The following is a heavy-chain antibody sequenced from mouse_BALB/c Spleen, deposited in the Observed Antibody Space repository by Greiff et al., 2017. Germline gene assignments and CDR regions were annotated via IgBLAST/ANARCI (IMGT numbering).Heavy chain of an antibody. CDR2: INPYNGDT. J-gene: IGHJ4*01. CDR1: GYSFTGYF. V-gene: IGHV1-37*01. D-gene: IGHD2-1*01. Sequence: VQLKESGPELVKPGASVKISCKASGYSFTGYFMNWVKQSHGKSLEWIGRINPYNGDTFYNQKFKGKATLTVDKSSSTAHMELLSLTSEDSAVYYCGKDGNYEGYAMDYWGQGTSVTVSS. CDR3: GKDGNYEGYAMDY.